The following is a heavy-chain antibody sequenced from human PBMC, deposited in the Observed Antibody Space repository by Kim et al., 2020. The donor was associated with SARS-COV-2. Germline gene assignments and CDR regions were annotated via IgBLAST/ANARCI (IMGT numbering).Heavy chain of an antibody. D-gene: IGHD3-22*01. Sequence: GGSLRLSCAASGFTFDDYAMHWVRQVPGKGLEWVSVISWNSGSIVYADSVKGRFTISRDNANNSLYLQMNSLRAEDTAFYYCAKGKDSSGFYSYYFDPWG. CDR1: GFTFDDYA. V-gene: IGHV3-9*01. CDR3: AKGKDSSGFYSYYFDP. J-gene: IGHJ4*01. CDR2: ISWNSGSI.